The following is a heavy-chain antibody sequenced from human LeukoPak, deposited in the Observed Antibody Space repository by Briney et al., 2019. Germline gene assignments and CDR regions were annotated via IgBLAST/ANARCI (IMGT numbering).Heavy chain of an antibody. CDR3: ARDRYGESFRGPKKIQYFDY. CDR1: GYTFTGYY. D-gene: IGHD4-17*01. J-gene: IGHJ4*02. Sequence: ASVKVSCKASGYTFTGYYMHWVRQAPGQGLEWMGWINPNSGGTNYAQKLQGRVTMSRDTSISTAYMELSRLRSEDTAVYYCARDRYGESFRGPKKIQYFDYWGQGTLVTVSS. CDR2: INPNSGGT. V-gene: IGHV1-2*02.